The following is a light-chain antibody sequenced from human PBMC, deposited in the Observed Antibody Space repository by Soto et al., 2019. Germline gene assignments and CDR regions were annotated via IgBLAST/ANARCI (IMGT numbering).Light chain of an antibody. CDR2: DSN. CDR1: SSNIGNNY. Sequence: QSVLTQPPSVSAAPGQKVTISCSGNSSNIGNNYVSWYQQLPGTAPKLVIYDSNKRPSGIPDRFSGSKSGTSATLGITVLQTGDAAAYHCGTWDIHLLAAVFGGGTKLTVL. CDR3: GTWDIHLLAAV. J-gene: IGLJ2*01. V-gene: IGLV1-51*01.